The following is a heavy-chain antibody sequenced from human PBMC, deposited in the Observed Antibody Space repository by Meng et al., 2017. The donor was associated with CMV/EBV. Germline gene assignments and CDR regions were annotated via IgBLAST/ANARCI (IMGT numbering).Heavy chain of an antibody. V-gene: IGHV3-30*04. D-gene: IGHD3-10*01. CDR1: GFTFSSYA. CDR3: ARDAPGSGSYYIPALSRNYGMDV. CDR2: ISYDGSNK. Sequence: GESLKISCAASGFTFSSYAMHWVRQAPGKGLEWVAVISYDGSNKYYADSVKGRFTISRDNSKNTLYLQMNSLRAEDTAVYYCARDAPGSGSYYIPALSRNYGMDVWGQGTTVTVSS. J-gene: IGHJ6*02.